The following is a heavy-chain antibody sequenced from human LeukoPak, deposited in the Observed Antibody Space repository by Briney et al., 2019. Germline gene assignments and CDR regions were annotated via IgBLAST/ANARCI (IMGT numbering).Heavy chain of an antibody. D-gene: IGHD3-22*01. CDR3: ARDTRSYDTSDYYYFDY. J-gene: IGHJ4*02. CDR1: GASTTSYY. Sequence: SETLSLTCSVSGASTTSYYWNWIRQAPGKGLEWIGYIYSDGTTSYSPSLRSRVTISIDTSRNQFSLKLNSVTAADAAVYYCARDTRSYDTSDYYYFDYWGQGALVTVPS. CDR2: IYSDGTT. V-gene: IGHV4-59*01.